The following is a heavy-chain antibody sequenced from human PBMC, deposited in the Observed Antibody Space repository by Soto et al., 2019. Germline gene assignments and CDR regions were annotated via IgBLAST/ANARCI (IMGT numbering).Heavy chain of an antibody. J-gene: IGHJ5*02. Sequence: ASVKVSCKASGYTFTSYGISWVRQAPGQGLEWMGWISAYNGNTNYAQKLQGRVTMTTDTSTSTAYMELRSLRSDDTAVYYCATDQYSSGFREFDPWGQGTLVTVSS. CDR2: ISAYNGNT. D-gene: IGHD3-22*01. CDR3: ATDQYSSGFREFDP. V-gene: IGHV1-18*01. CDR1: GYTFTSYG.